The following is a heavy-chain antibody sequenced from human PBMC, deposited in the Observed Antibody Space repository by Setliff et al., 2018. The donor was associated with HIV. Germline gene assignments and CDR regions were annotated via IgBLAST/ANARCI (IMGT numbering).Heavy chain of an antibody. Sequence: SETLSLTCAVYGGSLSGYYWSWIRQPPGKGLEWIGEINHSGSTNYNPSLKSRVTISVDTSKNQFSLKLSSVTAADTAVYYCARVLGWQQDAFDIWGQGTMVTVSS. CDR2: INHSGST. V-gene: IGHV4-34*01. J-gene: IGHJ3*02. CDR3: ARVLGWQQDAFDI. D-gene: IGHD6-19*01. CDR1: GGSLSGYY.